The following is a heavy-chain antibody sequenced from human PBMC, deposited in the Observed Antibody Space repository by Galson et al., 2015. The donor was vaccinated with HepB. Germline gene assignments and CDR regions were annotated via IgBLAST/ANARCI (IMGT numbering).Heavy chain of an antibody. CDR2: ISSSSSYI. V-gene: IGHV3-21*01. CDR1: GFTFSSYS. Sequence: SLRLSCAASGFTFSSYSMNWVRQAPGKGLEWVSSISSSSSYIYYADSVKGRFTISRDNAKNSLYLQMNSLRAEDTAVYYCATGIVATIEGYYYYGMDVWGQGTTVTVSS. J-gene: IGHJ6*02. D-gene: IGHD5-12*01. CDR3: ATGIVATIEGYYYYGMDV.